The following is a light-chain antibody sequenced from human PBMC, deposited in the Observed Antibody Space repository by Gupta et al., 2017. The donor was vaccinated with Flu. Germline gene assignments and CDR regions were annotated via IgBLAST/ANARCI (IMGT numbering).Light chain of an antibody. CDR3: QQYHNWPWT. Sequence: PAALSVAPEGKATLTCWASKNVNNNLVWFQQKQGQAPRLLIFCASFRVTGVPDRFSGSGSWTEFTLTISSLQAEDVAVYYCQQYHNWPWTFGQGTKVDIK. V-gene: IGKV3-15*01. J-gene: IGKJ1*01. CDR2: CAS. CDR1: KNVNNN.